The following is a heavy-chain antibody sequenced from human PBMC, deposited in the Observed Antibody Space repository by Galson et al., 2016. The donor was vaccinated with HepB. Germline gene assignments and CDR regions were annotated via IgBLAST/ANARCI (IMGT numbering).Heavy chain of an antibody. CDR3: ARVIGGTLDALDP. CDR1: GFTFGNYV. D-gene: IGHD2-21*01. Sequence: SLRLSCAASGFTFGNYVMHWVRQTPGMGLAWVAVICSDGNEKYYADSVQGRFTLSRDNSKNTLYLQMNSLRAEDSAVYYCARVIGGTLDALDPWGQGTTVTVSS. CDR2: ICSDGNEK. J-gene: IGHJ6*02. V-gene: IGHV3-30-3*01.